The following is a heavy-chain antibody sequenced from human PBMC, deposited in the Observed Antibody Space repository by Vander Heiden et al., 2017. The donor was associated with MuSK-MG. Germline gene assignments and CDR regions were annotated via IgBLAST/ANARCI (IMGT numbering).Heavy chain of an antibody. CDR1: GFSLSLYA. J-gene: IGHJ4*02. D-gene: IGHD3-10*01. Sequence: EVQLLVSGGGLGQPGGSLRLSCAASGFSLSLYAMSWVRQAPGKGLEWFSALSDSGIATYYADSVKGRFTISRDNSKNTLYLQMNSLRAEDTAVYYCAKGSKGVRPYYFDYWGQGTLVTVSS. V-gene: IGHV3-23*01. CDR2: LSDSGIAT. CDR3: AKGSKGVRPYYFDY.